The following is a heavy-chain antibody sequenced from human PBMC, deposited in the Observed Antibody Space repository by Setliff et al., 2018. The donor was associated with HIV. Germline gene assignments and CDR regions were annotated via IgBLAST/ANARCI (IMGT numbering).Heavy chain of an antibody. CDR3: ARAGMGALRSLFDY. V-gene: IGHV4-4*07. Sequence: PSETLSLTCTVSGGSISSYYWSWIRQPAGKGLEWIGRIYPSGSTSYNPSLKSRVTMSVDTSKNQFSLKLSSVTAADTAVYFCARAGMGALRSLFDYWGQGTLVTVSS. CDR2: IYPSGST. D-gene: IGHD1-26*01. J-gene: IGHJ4*02. CDR1: GGSISSYY.